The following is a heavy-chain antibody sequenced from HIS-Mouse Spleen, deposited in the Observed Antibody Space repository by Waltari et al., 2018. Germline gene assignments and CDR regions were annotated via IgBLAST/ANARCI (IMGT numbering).Heavy chain of an antibody. V-gene: IGHV4-39*07. J-gene: IGHJ2*01. Sequence: QLQLQESGPGLVKPSEPLSLTCTVSGGPISSSSYYWGWIRQPPGKGLAWIGSIYYSGSTYYNPSLKSRVTISVDTSKNQFSLKLSSVTAADTAVYYCAREIPYSSSWYDWYFDLWGRGTLVTVSS. D-gene: IGHD6-13*01. CDR1: GGPISSSSYY. CDR2: IYYSGST. CDR3: AREIPYSSSWYDWYFDL.